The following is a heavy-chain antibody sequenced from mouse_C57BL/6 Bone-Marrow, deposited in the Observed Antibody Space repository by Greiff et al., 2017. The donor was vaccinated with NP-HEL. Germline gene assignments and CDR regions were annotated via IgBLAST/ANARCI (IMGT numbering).Heavy chain of an antibody. V-gene: IGHV1-55*01. CDR1: GYTFTSYW. J-gene: IGHJ3*01. D-gene: IGHD1-1*01. Sequence: QVQLQQPGAELVKPGASVKMSCKASGYTFTSYWITWVKQRPGQGLEWIGDIYPGSGSTNNNEKFKSKATLTVDTSSSTAYMQLSSLTSEDSAVYYCARTTVERAWFAYWGQGTLVTVSA. CDR3: ARTTVERAWFAY. CDR2: IYPGSGST.